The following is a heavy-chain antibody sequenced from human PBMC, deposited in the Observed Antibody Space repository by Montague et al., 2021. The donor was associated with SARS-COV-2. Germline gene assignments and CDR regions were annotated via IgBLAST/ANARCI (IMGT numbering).Heavy chain of an antibody. CDR2: IFGSGAGT. CDR3: AKQTGAGAIVYWYFDL. D-gene: IGHD6-25*01. Sequence: SLRLSCAASGFAFNNFAMTWARQPPGKGLEWVSSIFGSGAGTYYADSVKGRFTISRDNSRNTVYLQMNSLRAEDTAKYYCAKQTGAGAIVYWYFDLWGRRTVVSVSS. V-gene: IGHV3-23*01. CDR1: GFAFNNFA. J-gene: IGHJ2*01.